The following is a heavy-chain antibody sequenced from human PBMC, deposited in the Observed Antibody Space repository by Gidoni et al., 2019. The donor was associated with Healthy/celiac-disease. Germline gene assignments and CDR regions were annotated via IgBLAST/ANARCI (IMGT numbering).Heavy chain of an antibody. CDR3: ARGRPVYSGYDTDFDY. Sequence: EVQLVESGGGLVKPGGSLRLSCAASGFTFSRYSMNWVRQAPGKGLEWVSSISSSSSYIYYADSVKGRFTISRDNAKNSLYLQMNSLRAEDTAVYYCARGRPVYSGYDTDFDYWGQGTLVTVSS. CDR2: ISSSSSYI. V-gene: IGHV3-21*01. CDR1: GFTFSRYS. J-gene: IGHJ4*02. D-gene: IGHD5-12*01.